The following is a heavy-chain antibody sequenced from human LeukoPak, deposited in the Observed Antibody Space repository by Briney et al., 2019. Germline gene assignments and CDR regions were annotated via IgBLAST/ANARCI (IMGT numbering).Heavy chain of an antibody. CDR1: GYTLTVYY. J-gene: IGHJ4*01. CDR3: AREGSGYTYGRGSYFDY. D-gene: IGHD5-18*01. V-gene: IGHV1-2*06. Sequence: ASVKVSCKASGYTLTVYYIHWVRQAPGQGLEWMGRINPNSGDTNFAQKFQGRVTMTRDTSISTAYMDLSGLRPDDTAVYYCAREGSGYTYGRGSYFDYWGPGILVTVSS. CDR2: INPNSGDT.